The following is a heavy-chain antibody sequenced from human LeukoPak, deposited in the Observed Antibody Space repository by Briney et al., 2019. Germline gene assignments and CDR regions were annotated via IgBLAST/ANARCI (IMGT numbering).Heavy chain of an antibody. CDR2: ISSSGSTI. CDR1: GFTFSDYY. J-gene: IGHJ6*03. D-gene: IGHD3-10*01. V-gene: IGHV3-11*01. CDR3: ARAGETYYYGSGSYYMDV. Sequence: GGSLRLSCAASGFTFSDYYMSWIRQAPGRGLEWVSYISSSGSTIYYADSVKGRFTISRDNAKNPLYLQMNSLRAEDTAVYYCARAGETYYYGSGSYYMDVWGKGTTVTISS.